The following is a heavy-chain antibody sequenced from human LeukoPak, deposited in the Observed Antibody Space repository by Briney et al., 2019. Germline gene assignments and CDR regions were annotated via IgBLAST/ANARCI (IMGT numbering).Heavy chain of an antibody. Sequence: GASVKVSCKASGYTFTSYGISWVRQAPGQGLEWMGWISAYNGNTNYAQKLQGRVTMTTDTSTSTAYMELRSLRSDDTAVYYCARDQGICSGGSCYSNYFDYWGQGTLVTASS. V-gene: IGHV1-18*01. CDR3: ARDQGICSGGSCYSNYFDY. D-gene: IGHD2-15*01. J-gene: IGHJ4*02. CDR1: GYTFTSYG. CDR2: ISAYNGNT.